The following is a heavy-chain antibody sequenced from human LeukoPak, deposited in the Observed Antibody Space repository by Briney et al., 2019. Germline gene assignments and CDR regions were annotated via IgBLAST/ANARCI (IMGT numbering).Heavy chain of an antibody. V-gene: IGHV3-43*02. Sequence: PGGSLRLSCAASGFTFDVYAMHWVRQAPGKGLEWVSLVIGDGGTTFYADSVKGRFTISRDSSKNSLYLQMNRLRTEDTALYYCTKLASSSSAFDIWGQGTMVTVSS. CDR2: VIGDGGTT. J-gene: IGHJ3*02. CDR3: TKLASSSSAFDI. D-gene: IGHD6-6*01. CDR1: GFTFDVYA.